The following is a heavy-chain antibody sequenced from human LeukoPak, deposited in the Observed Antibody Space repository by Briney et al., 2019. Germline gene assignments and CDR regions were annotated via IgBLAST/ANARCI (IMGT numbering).Heavy chain of an antibody. V-gene: IGHV1-8*01. Sequence: ASVKVFCKASGYTFTSYDINWVRQATGQGLEWMGWMNPNSGNTGYAQKFQGRVTMTRNTSISTAYMELSSLRSEDTAVYYCARGRRIRDGYNLGYWGQGTLVTVSS. CDR2: MNPNSGNT. J-gene: IGHJ4*02. CDR1: GYTFTSYD. D-gene: IGHD5-24*01. CDR3: ARGRRIRDGYNLGY.